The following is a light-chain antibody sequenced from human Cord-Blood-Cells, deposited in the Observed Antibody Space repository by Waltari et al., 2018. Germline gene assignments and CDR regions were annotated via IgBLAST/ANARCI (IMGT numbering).Light chain of an antibody. CDR2: AAS. CDR1: QSISSY. CDR3: QQSYSTPWT. J-gene: IGKJ2*02. Sequence: DIQMTQFLYSLAACVGDRVTITCRASQSISSYLNWYQQKPGKAPKLLISAASSLQRGVPSRFSGRGSGTDFTLTCSSLQPEDFATYYCQQSYSTPWTFGQWTKLEIK. V-gene: IGKV1-39*01.